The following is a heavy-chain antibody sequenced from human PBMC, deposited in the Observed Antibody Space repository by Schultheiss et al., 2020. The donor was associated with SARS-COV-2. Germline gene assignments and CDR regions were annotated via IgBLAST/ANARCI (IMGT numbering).Heavy chain of an antibody. CDR2: IYSGGST. J-gene: IGHJ4*02. CDR3: ARVAQIVVVVAAIDY. D-gene: IGHD2-15*01. V-gene: IGHV3-53*01. Sequence: GGSLRLSCAASGFTVSSNYMSWVRQAPGKGLEWVSVIYSGGSTYYADSVKGRFTISRDNSKNTLFLQMNSLGAGDTAVYYCARVAQIVVVVAAIDYWGQGTLVTVSS. CDR1: GFTVSSNY.